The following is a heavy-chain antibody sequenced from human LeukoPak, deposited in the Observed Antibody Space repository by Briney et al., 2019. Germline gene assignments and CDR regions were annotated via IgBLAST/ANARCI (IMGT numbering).Heavy chain of an antibody. Sequence: QSGGSLRLSCAASGFTFSNYWMSWVRQAPGKGLEWVANIKQDGSEKNYVDSVKGRFTISRDNAKNTLYLQMNSLRAEDTAVYYATKDAFDIWGQGTMVTVSS. CDR1: GFTFSNYW. CDR3: TKDAFDI. J-gene: IGHJ3*02. V-gene: IGHV3-7*01. D-gene: IGHD1-26*01. CDR2: IKQDGSEK.